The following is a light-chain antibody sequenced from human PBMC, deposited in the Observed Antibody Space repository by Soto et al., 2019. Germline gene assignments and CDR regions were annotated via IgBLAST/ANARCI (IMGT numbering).Light chain of an antibody. Sequence: EIVLTQSPGTLSLSPGERATLSCRASQSITNSYLAWYQQKPGQAPRLLVYGASSRATGIPDRFSGSGSGTDFTLTISRLEPEDFAVYYCQQYGSSRFTFGPGT. CDR1: QSITNSY. CDR2: GAS. CDR3: QQYGSSRFT. V-gene: IGKV3-20*01. J-gene: IGKJ3*01.